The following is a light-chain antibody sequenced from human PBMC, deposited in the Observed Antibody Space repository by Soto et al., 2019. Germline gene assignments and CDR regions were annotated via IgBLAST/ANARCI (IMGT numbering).Light chain of an antibody. Sequence: QSVLTQSPSASASLGASVRLTCTLSSGHSSYAIAWHQQQPEKGPRFLMKLNSDGSHSKGDDIPDRFSGSSSGAERYLTISSLQSEDEADYYCQTWGTGNVVFGGGTKLTVL. J-gene: IGLJ2*01. CDR1: SGHSSYA. V-gene: IGLV4-69*02. CDR2: LNSDGSH. CDR3: QTWGTGNVV.